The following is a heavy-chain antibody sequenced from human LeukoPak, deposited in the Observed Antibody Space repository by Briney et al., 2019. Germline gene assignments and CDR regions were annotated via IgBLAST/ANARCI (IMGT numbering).Heavy chain of an antibody. CDR2: ISSSGSTI. V-gene: IGHV3-48*04. D-gene: IGHD1-26*01. CDR1: ELTFTNAW. CDR3: AKGYGWEASYYYYYMDV. J-gene: IGHJ6*03. Sequence: QTGGSLRLSCAVSELTFTNAWMTWVRQAPGKGLEWVSYISSSGSTIYYADSVKGRFTISRDNAKNSLYLQMKSLRTEDTAVYYCAKGYGWEASYYYYYMDVWGKGTTVTISS.